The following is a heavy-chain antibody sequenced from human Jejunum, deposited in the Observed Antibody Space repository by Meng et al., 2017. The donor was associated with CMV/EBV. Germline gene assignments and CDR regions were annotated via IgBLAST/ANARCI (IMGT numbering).Heavy chain of an antibody. CDR1: GGSIGSGDYY. CDR3: ARGSIFVSFDS. J-gene: IGHJ4*02. CDR2: IHDTGST. V-gene: IGHV4-30-4*08. D-gene: IGHD3-3*01. Sequence: QVHLQGSGPGLVKPSQTLSLTCSFSGGSIGSGDYYWSGIRQPPGKGLEWIGYIHDTGSTYYNPSLKSRVDISLGTSRNHFSLTLSSVTAEDTAVYFCARGSIFVSFDSWGQGTLVTVSS.